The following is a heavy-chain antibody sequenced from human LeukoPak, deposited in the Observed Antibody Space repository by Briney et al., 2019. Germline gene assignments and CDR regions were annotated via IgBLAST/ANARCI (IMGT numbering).Heavy chain of an antibody. J-gene: IGHJ4*02. CDR2: IQDDGATT. CDR1: GFTFSNFP. Sequence: GGSLRLSCAASGFTFSNFPMHWVRQAPGKGLEWVALIQDDGATTNYVDSVRGRFTISRDNSKSTVYLQMNSLKPDDTAVYYCATQSITLVVVISPFDYWGQGTLVTVSS. V-gene: IGHV3-30*02. CDR3: ATQSITLVVVISPFDY. D-gene: IGHD3-22*01.